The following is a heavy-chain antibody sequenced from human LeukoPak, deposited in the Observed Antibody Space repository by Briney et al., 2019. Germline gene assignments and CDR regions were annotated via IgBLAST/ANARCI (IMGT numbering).Heavy chain of an antibody. CDR2: INAGNGNR. J-gene: IGHJ4*02. D-gene: IGHD6-19*01. V-gene: IGHV1-3*01. CDR1: GYTFTSYA. CDR3: ARVSDDSGWNFDY. Sequence: GASVNVSCKASGYTFTSYAIHWVRQAPGQRLEWMGWINAGNGNRKYSQKFQDRVTITREPSATTAYMVLNSLTCEDTAVYYCARVSDDSGWNFDYWGQGTLVTVSS.